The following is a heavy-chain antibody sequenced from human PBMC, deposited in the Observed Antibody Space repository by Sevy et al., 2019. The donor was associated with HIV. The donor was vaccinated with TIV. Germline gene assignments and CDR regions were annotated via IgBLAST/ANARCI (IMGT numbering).Heavy chain of an antibody. CDR3: ARDKEQSYYHYGMVV. Sequence: GGSLRLSCAASGFTFSSYGMHWVRQAPGKGLEWVAVIWYDGSNKYYADSVKGRFTISRDNSKNTLYLQMNSLRAEDTAVYYSARDKEQSYYHYGMVVWGQGTTVTVSS. J-gene: IGHJ6*02. CDR2: IWYDGSNK. CDR1: GFTFSSYG. V-gene: IGHV3-33*01. D-gene: IGHD6-13*01.